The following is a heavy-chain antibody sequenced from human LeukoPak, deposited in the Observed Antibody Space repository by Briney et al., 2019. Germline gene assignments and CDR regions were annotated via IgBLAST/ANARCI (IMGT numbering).Heavy chain of an antibody. J-gene: IGHJ4*02. V-gene: IGHV3-23*01. CDR2: ISGSGGST. Sequence: GGSLRLSCAASGFTFSSYAMSWVRQAPGKGLEWVSAISGSGGSTYYADSVKGRFTISRDNSKNTLYLQMNSLRAEDTAVYYCARDPHGTTCKLDYWGQGTLVTVSS. CDR1: GFTFSSYA. D-gene: IGHD4-11*01. CDR3: ARDPHGTTCKLDY.